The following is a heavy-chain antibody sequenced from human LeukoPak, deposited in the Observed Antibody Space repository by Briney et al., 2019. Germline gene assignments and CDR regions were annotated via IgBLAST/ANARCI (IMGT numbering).Heavy chain of an antibody. V-gene: IGHV3-23*01. CDR3: AKDPYSSSWYNWFDP. J-gene: IGHJ5*02. Sequence: GGSLRLSCAASGFTFSSYAMSWVRQAPGKGLEWVSAISGSGGCTYYADSVKGRFTISRDNSKNTLYLQMNSLRAEDTAVYYCAKDPYSSSWYNWFDPWGQGTLVTVSS. CDR2: ISGSGGCT. D-gene: IGHD6-13*01. CDR1: GFTFSSYA.